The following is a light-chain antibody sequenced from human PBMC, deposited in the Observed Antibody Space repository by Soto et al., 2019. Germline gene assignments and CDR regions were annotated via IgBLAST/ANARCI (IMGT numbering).Light chain of an antibody. CDR1: SSDIGGYSF. Sequence: QSALTQPPSVSGSPGQSVTISCSGTSSDIGGYSFVSWYQQHPGNTPKHIIYDVRNRPSGVPERFSGSKSGNTASLTIAGLQAEDEADYYCCSYAGTYSVIFGGGTKLTVL. V-gene: IGLV2-11*01. CDR2: DVR. CDR3: CSYAGTYSVI. J-gene: IGLJ2*01.